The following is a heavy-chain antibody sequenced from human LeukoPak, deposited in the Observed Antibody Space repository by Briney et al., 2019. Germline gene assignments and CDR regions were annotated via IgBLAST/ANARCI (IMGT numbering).Heavy chain of an antibody. CDR2: IIPIFGTA. J-gene: IGHJ4*02. D-gene: IGHD2-21*01. CDR3: ARGENCGGDCYPDYFDY. Sequence: SVKVSCKASGGTFSSYAISWVRQAPGQGLEWMGGIIPIFGTANYAQKFQGRVTITADESTSTAYMELSSLRSEDTAVYYCARGENCGGDCYPDYFDYWGQGTQVTVSS. CDR1: GGTFSSYA. V-gene: IGHV1-69*01.